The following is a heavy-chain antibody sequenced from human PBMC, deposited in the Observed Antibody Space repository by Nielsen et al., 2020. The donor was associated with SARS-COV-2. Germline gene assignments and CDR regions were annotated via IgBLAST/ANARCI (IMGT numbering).Heavy chain of an antibody. CDR2: ISSSSTYI. D-gene: IGHD2-8*01. Sequence: GESLKISCAASGFTFKSYTMNWVRQAPGKGPEWVSSISSSSTYIYYTDSVKGRFTSSRDNAKNSLYLQMNSLRAEDTAVYYCASDTFTYGVCFDYWGHGTLVTVPS. J-gene: IGHJ4*01. CDR1: GFTFKSYT. CDR3: ASDTFTYGVCFDY. V-gene: IGHV3-21*01.